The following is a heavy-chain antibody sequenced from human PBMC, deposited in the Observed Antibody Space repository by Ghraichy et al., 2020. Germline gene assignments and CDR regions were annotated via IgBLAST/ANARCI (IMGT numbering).Heavy chain of an antibody. J-gene: IGHJ4*02. V-gene: IGHV3-30*04. CDR2: ISYDGKKK. CDR3: ARASGWYHFDY. D-gene: IGHD6-19*01. Sequence: LSLTCAASGFTFSSYALHRVRQAPGKGLEWVAVISYDGKKKDYADSVKGRFIISRDNSKNTLYLQMNSLRTEDTAVFYCARASGWYHFDYWGQGTLVSVSS. CDR1: GFTFSSYA.